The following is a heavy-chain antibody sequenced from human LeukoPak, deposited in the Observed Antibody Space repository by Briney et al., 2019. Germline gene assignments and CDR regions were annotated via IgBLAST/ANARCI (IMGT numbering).Heavy chain of an antibody. D-gene: IGHD2-2*01. CDR3: ARGLLLYCSSTSCYLLEDWFDP. J-gene: IGHJ5*02. V-gene: IGHV4-34*01. Sequence: SETLPLTCAVYGGSFSGYYWSWIRQPPGKGLEWIGEINHSGSTNYNPSLKSRVTISVDTSKNQFSLKLSSVTAADTAVYYCARGLLLYCSSTSCYLLEDWFDPWGQGTLVTVSS. CDR2: INHSGST. CDR1: GGSFSGYY.